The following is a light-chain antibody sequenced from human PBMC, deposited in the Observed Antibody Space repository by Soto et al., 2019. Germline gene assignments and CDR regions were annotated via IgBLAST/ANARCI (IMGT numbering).Light chain of an antibody. CDR3: RQYGHSPRT. CDR1: QSVASRR. J-gene: IGKJ1*01. Sequence: EIVLTQSPGTLSLSPGERATLSCRASQSVASRRVAWYKQKPGQALRLVMYDASSRATGIPDRFSGSGSGTDFTLTISRLEPEDFAVYYCRQYGHSPRTFGQGTKVDIK. V-gene: IGKV3-20*01. CDR2: DAS.